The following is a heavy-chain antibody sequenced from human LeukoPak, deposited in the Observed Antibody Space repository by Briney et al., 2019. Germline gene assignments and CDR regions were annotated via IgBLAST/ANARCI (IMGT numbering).Heavy chain of an antibody. D-gene: IGHD2-2*01. J-gene: IGHJ5*02. Sequence: GASVKVSCKASGYTFTGYYMHWVRQAPGQGLEWMGWINPNSGGTNYAQKFQGRVTMTGDTSISTAYMELSRLRSDDTAVYYCARDKGYCSSTSCYLSLDPWGQGTLVTVSS. CDR2: INPNSGGT. V-gene: IGHV1-2*02. CDR1: GYTFTGYY. CDR3: ARDKGYCSSTSCYLSLDP.